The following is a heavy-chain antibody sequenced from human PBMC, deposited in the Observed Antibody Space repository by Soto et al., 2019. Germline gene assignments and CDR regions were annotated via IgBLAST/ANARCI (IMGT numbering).Heavy chain of an antibody. D-gene: IGHD3-9*01. J-gene: IGHJ4*02. CDR3: ARKYYDFLTGYEHFDF. CDR1: GFTFNSYS. CDR2: ITSTSVTT. V-gene: IGHV3-48*01. Sequence: GGSLRLSCAASGFTFNSYSMNWVRQAPGKGLEWISYITSTSVTTYYADSVRGRFTISRDNAKNSLYLQMNSLRAEDTAVDYCARKYYDFLTGYEHFDFWGQGTLVTVSS.